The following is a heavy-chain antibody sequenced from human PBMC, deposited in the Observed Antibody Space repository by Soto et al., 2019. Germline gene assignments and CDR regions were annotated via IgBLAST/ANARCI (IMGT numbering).Heavy chain of an antibody. V-gene: IGHV3-53*01. CDR1: GFTVSSNY. J-gene: IGHJ1*01. Sequence: EVQLVESGGGLIQPGGSLRLSCAASGFTVSSNYMSWVRQAPGKGLEWVSVIYSGGSTYYAASVKGRFTTSRDNSKNTLYLQMNSLRAEDTAVYYCARDRVESGYPEYFQHWGHGTVVTVSS. CDR3: ARDRVESGYPEYFQH. D-gene: IGHD3-22*01. CDR2: IYSGGST.